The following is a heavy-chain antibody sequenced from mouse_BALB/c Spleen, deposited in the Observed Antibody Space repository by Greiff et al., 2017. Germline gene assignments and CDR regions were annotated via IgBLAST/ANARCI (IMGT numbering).Heavy chain of an antibody. CDR3: ARGGYGSSYVNYFDY. J-gene: IGHJ2*01. CDR2: ISCYNGAT. CDR1: GYSFTGYY. D-gene: IGHD1-1*01. V-gene: IGHV1S34*01. Sequence: LVKTGASVKISCKASGYSFTGYYMHWVKQSHGKSLEWIGYISCYNGATSYNQKFKGKATFTVDTSSSTAYMQFNSLTSEDSAVYYCARGGYGSSYVNYFDYWGQGTTLTVSS.